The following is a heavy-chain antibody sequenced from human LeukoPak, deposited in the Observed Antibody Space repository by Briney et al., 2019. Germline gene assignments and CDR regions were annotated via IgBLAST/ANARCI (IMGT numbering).Heavy chain of an antibody. D-gene: IGHD6-13*01. CDR2: IYYSGST. Sequence: SETLSLTCTVSGGSISSSSYYWGWIRQPPGKGLEWIGSIYYSGSTYYNPSLKSRVTISVDTSKNQFSLKLSSVTAADTAVYYCARTIAAAGSYYYYYMDVWGKGTTVTVSS. J-gene: IGHJ6*03. CDR3: ARTIAAAGSYYYYYMDV. V-gene: IGHV4-39*01. CDR1: GGSISSSSYY.